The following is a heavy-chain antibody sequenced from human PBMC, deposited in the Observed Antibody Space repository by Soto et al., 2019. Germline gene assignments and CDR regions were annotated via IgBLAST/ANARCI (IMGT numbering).Heavy chain of an antibody. D-gene: IGHD6-6*01. CDR1: VYTFINHE. CDR3: ARGPLSSVVPVLYFDS. CDR2: INPSGGST. J-gene: IGHJ4*02. V-gene: IGHV1-46*01. Sequence: GXSVKVSCKASVYTFINHEINWIRQAPGQGLEWMGIINPSGGSTSYAQKFQGRVTMTRDTSTSTVYMELSSLRSEDTAVYYCARGPLSSVVPVLYFDSWGQGTLVTVSS.